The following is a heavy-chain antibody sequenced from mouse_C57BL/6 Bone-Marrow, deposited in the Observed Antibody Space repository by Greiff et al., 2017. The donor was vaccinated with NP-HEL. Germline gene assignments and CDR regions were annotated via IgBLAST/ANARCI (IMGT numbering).Heavy chain of an antibody. CDR3: ARGGMVAAYFDY. D-gene: IGHD2-10*02. CDR1: GYAFSSYW. Sequence: VQLQQSGAELVKPGASVKISCKASGYAFSSYWMNWVKQRPGQGLEWIGRIYPGDGDTNYNGKFKGKATLTADKSSSTAYMQLRSLTSEDSAVYFCARGGMVAAYFDYWGTGTTLTVSS. CDR2: IYPGDGDT. J-gene: IGHJ2*01. V-gene: IGHV1-80*01.